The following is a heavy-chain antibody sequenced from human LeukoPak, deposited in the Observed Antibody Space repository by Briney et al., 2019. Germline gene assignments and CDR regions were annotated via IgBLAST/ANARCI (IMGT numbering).Heavy chain of an antibody. D-gene: IGHD3-22*01. CDR1: GGSFSGYY. Sequence: SETLSLTCAVYGGSFSGYYWSWIRQPPGKGLEWIGEINHSGSTNYNPSLKSRVTISVDTSKNQFSLKLSSVTAADTAVYYCARGGGSGYNTNYFDSWGQGTLVTVSS. CDR3: ARGGGSGYNTNYFDS. J-gene: IGHJ4*02. CDR2: INHSGST. V-gene: IGHV4-34*01.